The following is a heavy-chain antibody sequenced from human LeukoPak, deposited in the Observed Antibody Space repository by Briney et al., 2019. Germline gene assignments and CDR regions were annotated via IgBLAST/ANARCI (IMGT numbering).Heavy chain of an antibody. V-gene: IGHV3-48*04. Sequence: GSLGLSCAASGFTFSSYSMNWVRQAPGKGLEWVSYISSSGSTIYYADSVKGRFTISRDNAKNSLYLQMNSLRAEDTAVYYCASLKGDAFDIWGQGTMVTVSS. J-gene: IGHJ3*02. CDR2: ISSSGSTI. CDR3: ASLKGDAFDI. CDR1: GFTFSSYS.